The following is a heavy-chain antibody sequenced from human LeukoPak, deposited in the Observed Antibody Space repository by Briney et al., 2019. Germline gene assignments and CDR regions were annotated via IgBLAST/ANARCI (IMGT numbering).Heavy chain of an antibody. D-gene: IGHD6-6*01. Sequence: TGGSLRLSCAASGFTVSSNYISWVRQAPGKGLQWVSVIYSGGSTYYADSVKGRFTISRDNSENTVIFQMNSLTTEDTAVYYCARNEYSSSSVKGYFDYWGQGTLVTVSS. J-gene: IGHJ4*02. CDR1: GFTVSSNY. CDR2: IYSGGST. V-gene: IGHV3-66*02. CDR3: ARNEYSSSSVKGYFDY.